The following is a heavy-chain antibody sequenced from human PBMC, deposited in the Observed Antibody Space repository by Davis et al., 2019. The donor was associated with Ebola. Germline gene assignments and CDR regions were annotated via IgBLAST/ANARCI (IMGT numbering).Heavy chain of an antibody. V-gene: IGHV3-7*03. Sequence: GGSLRLSCATSGFTFISYWMNWVRQAPGKGLEWVANIKQDGSEKYYVDSVKGRFTISRDNAKNSVYLQMNGLRAEDTAVYYCARSYSSSWYGEYYYYYYGMDVWGQGTTVTVSS. J-gene: IGHJ6*02. CDR1: GFTFISYW. CDR2: IKQDGSEK. D-gene: IGHD6-13*01. CDR3: ARSYSSSWYGEYYYYYYGMDV.